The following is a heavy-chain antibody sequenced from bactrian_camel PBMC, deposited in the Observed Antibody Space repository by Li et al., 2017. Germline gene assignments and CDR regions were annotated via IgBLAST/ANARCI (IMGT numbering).Heavy chain of an antibody. CDR3: AADQIRWYGFHEAPLSSFAR. CDR2: IDSGGST. Sequence: HVQLVESGGGSVQAGGSLMLSCAASGYTYDRDCMGWFRQAPGKEREGVAAIDSGGSTRYADSVKGRFTISQGADKNTVHLQMDNLQSEDTAVYYCAADQIRWYGFHEAPLSSFARWGRGTQVTVS. CDR1: GYTYDRDC. D-gene: IGHD1*01. J-gene: IGHJ4*01. V-gene: IGHV3S53*01.